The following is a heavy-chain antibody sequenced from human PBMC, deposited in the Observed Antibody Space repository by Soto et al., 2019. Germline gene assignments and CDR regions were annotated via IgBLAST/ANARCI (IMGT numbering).Heavy chain of an antibody. CDR1: GGSISSRSHY. J-gene: IGHJ4*02. V-gene: IGHV4-39*01. CDR2: SYYRGST. D-gene: IGHD3-3*01. CDR3: ATADGFGVVTPFFEY. Sequence: QLQLQESGPGLVKPSETLSLTCTVSGGSISSRSHYWGWIRQSPGKHLEWIGSSYYRGSTHYNPSLKTRVTISVDTSKNQVSLKVYSGTAADTAVYYCATADGFGVVTPFFEYWGQGILVTVSS.